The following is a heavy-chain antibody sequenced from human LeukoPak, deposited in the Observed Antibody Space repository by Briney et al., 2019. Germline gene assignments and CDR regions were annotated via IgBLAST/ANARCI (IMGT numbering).Heavy chain of an antibody. CDR1: GGSFSGYY. CDR2: INHSGST. CDR3: ARVSLSSYQYFQH. Sequence: SETLSLPCAVYGGSFSGYYWSWIRQPPGKGLEWIGEINHSGSTNYNPSLKSRVTISVDTSKNQFSLKLSSVTAADTAVYYCARVSLSSYQYFQHWGQGTLVTVSS. D-gene: IGHD5-18*01. V-gene: IGHV4-34*01. J-gene: IGHJ1*01.